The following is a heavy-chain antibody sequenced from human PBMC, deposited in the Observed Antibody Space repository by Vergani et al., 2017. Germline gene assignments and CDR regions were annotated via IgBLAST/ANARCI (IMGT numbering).Heavy chain of an antibody. CDR3: ARDWGPWDIVVVGNY. CDR2: ISYDGSNK. D-gene: IGHD2-2*01. V-gene: IGHV3-30-3*01. CDR1: GFTFSSYA. J-gene: IGHJ4*02. Sequence: QVQLVESGGGVVQPGRSLRLSCAASGFTFSSYAMHWVRQAPGKGLEWVAVISYDGSNKYYADSVKGRFTISRDNSKNTLYLQMNSLGAEDTAVYYCARDWGPWDIVVVGNYWGQGTLVTVSS.